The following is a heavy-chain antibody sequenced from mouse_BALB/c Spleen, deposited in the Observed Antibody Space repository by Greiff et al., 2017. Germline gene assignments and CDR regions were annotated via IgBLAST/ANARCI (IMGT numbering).Heavy chain of an antibody. J-gene: IGHJ3*01. CDR1: GYPFTGYY. CDR3: ARGEEDYYGSSSAWFAY. V-gene: IGHV1S34*01. Sequence: LVKTGASVKISCKASGYPFTGYYMHWVKQSHGKSLEWIGYISCYNGATSYNQKFKGKATFTVDTSSSTAYMQFNSLTSEDSAVYYCARGEEDYYGSSSAWFAYWGQGTLVTVSA. D-gene: IGHD1-1*01. CDR2: ISCYNGAT.